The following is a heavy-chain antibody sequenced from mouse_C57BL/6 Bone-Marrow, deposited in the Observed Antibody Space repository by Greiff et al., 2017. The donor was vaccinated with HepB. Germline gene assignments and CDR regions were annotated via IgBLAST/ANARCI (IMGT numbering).Heavy chain of an antibody. V-gene: IGHV10-1*01. D-gene: IGHD2-4*01. Sequence: EVNLVESGGGLVQPKGSLKLSCAASGFSFNTYAMNWVRQAPGRGLEWVARIRSKSNNYATYYADSVKDRFTISRDDSESMLYLQMNNLKTEDTAMYYCVRHGGLRRGFDYWGQGTTLTVSS. CDR2: IRSKSNNYAT. J-gene: IGHJ2*01. CDR1: GFSFNTYA. CDR3: VRHGGLRRGFDY.